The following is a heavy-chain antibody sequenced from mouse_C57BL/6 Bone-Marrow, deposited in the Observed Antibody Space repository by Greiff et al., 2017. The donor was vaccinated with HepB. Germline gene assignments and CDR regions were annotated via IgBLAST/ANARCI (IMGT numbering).Heavy chain of an antibody. J-gene: IGHJ4*01. CDR2: IHPNSGST. D-gene: IGHD1-1*01. CDR3: ARDYYGSSTGYYAMDY. V-gene: IGHV1-64*01. Sequence: QVQLKQPGAELVKPGASVKLSCKASGYTFTSYWMHWVKQRPGQGLEWIGMIHPNSGSTNYNEKFKSKATLTVDKSSSTAYMQLSSLTSEDSAVYYCARDYYGSSTGYYAMDYWGQGTSVTVSS. CDR1: GYTFTSYW.